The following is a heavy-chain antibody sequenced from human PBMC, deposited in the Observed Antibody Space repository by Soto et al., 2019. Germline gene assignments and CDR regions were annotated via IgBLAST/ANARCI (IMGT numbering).Heavy chain of an antibody. J-gene: IGHJ6*02. CDR1: GYTFTGYY. Sequence: ASVKVSCKASGYTFTGYYMHWVRQAPGQGLEWMGWINPNSGGTNYAQKFQGWVTMTRDTSISTAYMELSRLRSDDTAVYYCARDVVARNTYYDFWSGYYRDYGMDVWGQGTTVTVSS. V-gene: IGHV1-2*04. CDR2: INPNSGGT. D-gene: IGHD3-3*01. CDR3: ARDVVARNTYYDFWSGYYRDYGMDV.